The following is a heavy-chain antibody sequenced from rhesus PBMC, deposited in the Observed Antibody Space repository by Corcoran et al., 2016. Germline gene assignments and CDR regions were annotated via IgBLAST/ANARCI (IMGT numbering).Heavy chain of an antibody. V-gene: IGHV4S10*01. CDR1: GGSISDNYR. D-gene: IGHD1-32*01. J-gene: IGHJ4*01. Sequence: QVQLQESGPGVVKPSETLSLTCAVSGGSISDNYRWSWIRQPPGKGLEWIGYIYGSSTTTNHNPSLKSRVTISKDTSKNQFSLKLMSVTAADTAVYYCARGGMDYWGQGVLVTVSS. CDR2: IYGSSTTT. CDR3: ARGGMDY.